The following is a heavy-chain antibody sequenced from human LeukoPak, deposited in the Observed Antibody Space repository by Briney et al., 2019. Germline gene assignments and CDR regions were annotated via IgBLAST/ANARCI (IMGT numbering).Heavy chain of an antibody. V-gene: IGHV4-39*01. CDR1: GGSISSSSYY. D-gene: IGHD3-22*01. Sequence: PSETLSLTCPVSGGSISSSSYYWGWLRQPPGTGLEWSGSIYYRGSTYYIPSLKSRVTMSVDTSKNQFSLKLSSVTAADTAVYYCARQQHYDSSGLDAFDFWGQGTMVTVSS. J-gene: IGHJ3*01. CDR2: IYYRGST. CDR3: ARQQHYDSSGLDAFDF.